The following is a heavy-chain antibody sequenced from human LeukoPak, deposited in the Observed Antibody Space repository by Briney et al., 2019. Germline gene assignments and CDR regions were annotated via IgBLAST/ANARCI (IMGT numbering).Heavy chain of an antibody. V-gene: IGHV4-61*02. CDR2: IYTSGST. Sequence: SETLSLTCTVSGGSISSCSYYWSRIRQPAGKGLEWIGRIYTSGSTNYNPSLNRRVTISVDTSKNQFSLKLSSVTAADTAVYYCARTTEGYCRGRSCYSYYYYMDVWGKGTTVTVSS. CDR1: GGSISSCSYY. CDR3: ARTTEGYCRGRSCYSYYYYMDV. J-gene: IGHJ6*03. D-gene: IGHD2-15*01.